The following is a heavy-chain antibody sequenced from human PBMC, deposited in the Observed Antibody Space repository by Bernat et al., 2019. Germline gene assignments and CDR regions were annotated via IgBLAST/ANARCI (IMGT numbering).Heavy chain of an antibody. CDR2: IVPLFGTA. J-gene: IGHJ4*02. V-gene: IGHV1-69*01. CDR3: ARELDQLLFY. Sequence: QVQLVQSGAEVKKPGSSVKVSCKASGGTFSRYTISWVRQAPGQGPEWMGGIVPLFGTAKYAQKFQGRVTITADESTSTAYMELRSLRSEDMAVYYCARELDQLLFYWGQGTLVTVSS. D-gene: IGHD3-10*01. CDR1: GGTFSRYT.